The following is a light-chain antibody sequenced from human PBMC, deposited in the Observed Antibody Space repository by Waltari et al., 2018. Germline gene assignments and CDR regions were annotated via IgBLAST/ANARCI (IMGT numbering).Light chain of an antibody. Sequence: SFVLTQPPSVSVAPGKTAKITCGGNDIGSKNVHWYQQKPGQAPVVVVYYVTDRPSGIPGRFSGSTSVNTATLTINRVEAGDEADYFCQVWDSSSDPVVFGGGTKLTVL. CDR1: DIGSKN. CDR3: QVWDSSSDPVV. J-gene: IGLJ3*02. V-gene: IGLV3-21*04. CDR2: YVT.